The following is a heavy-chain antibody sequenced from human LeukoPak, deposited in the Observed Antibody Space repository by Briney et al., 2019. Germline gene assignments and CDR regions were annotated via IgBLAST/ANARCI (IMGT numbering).Heavy chain of an antibody. V-gene: IGHV4-59*08. D-gene: IGHD6-19*01. J-gene: IGHJ5*02. CDR3: ARHGRYSSGWYNWFDP. CDR2: IYYSGST. Sequence: SETLSLTCTVSGGSISTYYGSWIRQPPGKALEWIGYIYYSGSTDYNPSLKSRVTISVDTSKNQFSLKLSSVTAADTAVYYCARHGRYSSGWYNWFDPWGQGTLVTVSS. CDR1: GGSISTYY.